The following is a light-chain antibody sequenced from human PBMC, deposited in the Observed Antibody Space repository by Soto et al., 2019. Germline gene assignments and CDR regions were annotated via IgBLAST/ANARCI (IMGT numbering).Light chain of an antibody. V-gene: IGKV3D-7*01. J-gene: IGKJ4*01. CDR3: QQALT. Sequence: QSPATLALAPGGGAILSGPASQFVSRYYLSWYQKKQGQPPRLLIYGAATRATCVPDRFSGSGAGADFTLTISSLQPEDCAVYYCQQALTFGGGTTVE. CDR1: QFVSRYY. CDR2: GAA.